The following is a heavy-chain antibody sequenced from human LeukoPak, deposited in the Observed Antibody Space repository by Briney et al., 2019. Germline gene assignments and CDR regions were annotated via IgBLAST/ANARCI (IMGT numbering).Heavy chain of an antibody. Sequence: ASVKVSCKASGYTFTSYYMHWVRQAPGQGLEWMGIINPSGGSTSYAQKFQGRVTITADESTSTAYMELSSLRSEDTAVYYCASSVITFGGVIVSYYFDYWGQGTLVTVSS. V-gene: IGHV1-46*01. D-gene: IGHD3-16*02. CDR1: GYTFTSYY. CDR3: ASSVITFGGVIVSYYFDY. CDR2: INPSGGST. J-gene: IGHJ4*02.